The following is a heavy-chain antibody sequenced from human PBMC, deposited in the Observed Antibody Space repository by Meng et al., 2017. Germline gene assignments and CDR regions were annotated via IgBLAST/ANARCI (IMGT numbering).Heavy chain of an antibody. D-gene: IGHD3-10*02. Sequence: QLQQSGPGLMEPSKTLSLTCAISCVTVSSDSAALNWIRQSPSRVLEWLGRTYYRSKWYNGFAVSVKSRIIINPDTSKIHFSLQLNSVTPEDTAVYYCASGWSMFQTWGQGTLVTVSS. V-gene: IGHV6-1*01. CDR1: CVTVSSDSAA. J-gene: IGHJ4*02. CDR2: TYYRSKWYN. CDR3: ASGWSMFQT.